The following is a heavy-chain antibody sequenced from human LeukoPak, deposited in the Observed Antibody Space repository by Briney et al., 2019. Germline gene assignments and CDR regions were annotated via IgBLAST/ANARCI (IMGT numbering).Heavy chain of an antibody. CDR1: GFTFSSYA. CDR3: ARDRVGATDYFDY. D-gene: IGHD1-26*01. Sequence: GGSLRLSCAASGFTFSSYAMHWVRQAPGKGLEWVAVISYDGSNKYYADSVKGRFTITRDNSKNTLYLQMNSLRAEDTAVYYCARDRVGATDYFDYWGQGTLVTVSS. V-gene: IGHV3-30-3*01. CDR2: ISYDGSNK. J-gene: IGHJ4*02.